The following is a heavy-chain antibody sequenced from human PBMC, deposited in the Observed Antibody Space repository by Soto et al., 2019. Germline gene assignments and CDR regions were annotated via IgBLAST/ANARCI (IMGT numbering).Heavy chain of an antibody. CDR2: ISSDGHHQ. Sequence: PGGSLRLSCATSGFSFNDYAMYWVRQAPGQGLEWVAIISSDGHHQFYLDNLRSRFTVSRDNSKNTLYLQMNSLRPEDTAVYYCSRGTYYPQSSGLHADYWGPGTVVTVPS. CDR1: GFSFNDYA. J-gene: IGHJ4*02. V-gene: IGHV3-30*03. CDR3: SRGTYYPQSSGLHADY. D-gene: IGHD3-22*01.